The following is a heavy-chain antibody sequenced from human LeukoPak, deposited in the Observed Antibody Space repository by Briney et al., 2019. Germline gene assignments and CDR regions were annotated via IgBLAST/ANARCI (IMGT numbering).Heavy chain of an antibody. CDR1: GGSFSGYY. J-gene: IGHJ5*02. D-gene: IGHD2-2*02. Sequence: SETLFLTCAVYGGSFSGYYWSWIRQPPGKGLEWIGEINHSGSTNYNPSLKSRVTISVDTSKNQFSLKLSSVTAADTAVYYCARGGGYCSSTSCYRLLDWFDPWGQGTLVTVSS. CDR3: ARGGGYCSSTSCYRLLDWFDP. CDR2: INHSGST. V-gene: IGHV4-34*01.